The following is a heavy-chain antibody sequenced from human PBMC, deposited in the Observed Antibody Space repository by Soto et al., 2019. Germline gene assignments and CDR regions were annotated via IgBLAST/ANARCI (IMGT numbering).Heavy chain of an antibody. CDR2: ISSSSTI. CDR1: GFTFSSYS. J-gene: IGHJ6*02. Sequence: GGSLRLSCAASGFTFSSYSMNWVRQAPGKGLEWVSYISSSSTIYYADSVKGRFTISRDNAKNSLYLQMNSLRDEDTAVYYCARSRGYCSSTSCYVDYYYGMDVWGQGTTVTVSS. CDR3: ARSRGYCSSTSCYVDYYYGMDV. D-gene: IGHD2-2*01. V-gene: IGHV3-48*02.